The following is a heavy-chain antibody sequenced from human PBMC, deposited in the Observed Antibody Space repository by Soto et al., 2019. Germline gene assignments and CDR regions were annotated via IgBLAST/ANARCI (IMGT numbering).Heavy chain of an antibody. V-gene: IGHV3-30-3*01. CDR2: ISYDGSNK. CDR3: ARVGVVVVVAATIDY. CDR1: GFTFSSYA. J-gene: IGHJ4*02. Sequence: QVQLVESGGGVVQPGRSLRLSCAASGFTFSSYAMHWVRQAPGKGLEWVAVISYDGSNKYYADSVKGRFTISRDNSKNTLELQMNSLRAEDTAVYYCARVGVVVVVAATIDYWGQGTLVTVSS. D-gene: IGHD2-15*01.